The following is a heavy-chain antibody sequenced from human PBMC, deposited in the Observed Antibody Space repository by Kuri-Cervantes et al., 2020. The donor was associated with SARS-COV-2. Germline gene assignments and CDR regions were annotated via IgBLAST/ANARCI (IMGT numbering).Heavy chain of an antibody. D-gene: IGHD1-1*01. J-gene: IGHJ4*02. CDR2: IYSGGST. CDR1: GFTVSSNY. V-gene: IGHV3-66*02. CDR3: ARDLGTIQGRDY. Sequence: GGSLRLSCAASGFTVSSNYMSWVRQAPGKGLEWVSVIYSGGSTYYADSVKGRFTISRDNSKNTLYLQMNSLRAGDTAVYYCARDLGTIQGRDYWGQGTLVTVSS.